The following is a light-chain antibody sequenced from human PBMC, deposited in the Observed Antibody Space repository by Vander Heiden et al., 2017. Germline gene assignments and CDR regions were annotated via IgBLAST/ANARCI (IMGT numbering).Light chain of an antibody. CDR2: DAA. CDR3: QQRSNWPPLT. J-gene: IGKJ4*01. Sequence: PGERATLSCSASQSVSSYLAWYQQKPGQAPRLLIYDAANRATGIPARFSGSGSGTDFTLTISSLEPEDFAVYYCQQRSNWPPLTFGGGTKVEIK. CDR1: QSVSSY. V-gene: IGKV3-11*01.